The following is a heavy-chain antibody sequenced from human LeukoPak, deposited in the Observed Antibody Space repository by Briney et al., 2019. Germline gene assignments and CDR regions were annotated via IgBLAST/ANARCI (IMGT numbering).Heavy chain of an antibody. V-gene: IGHV3-72*01. CDR3: ATNIAAAGKYYFDY. J-gene: IGHJ4*02. Sequence: GGSLRLSCAASGFTFSDHYIDWVRQAPGKGLEWVGRIRNKANSYTTEYAASVKGRFTISRDDSKNSVYLQMNSLKTEDTAVYYCATNIAAAGKYYFDYWGQGTLVTVSS. D-gene: IGHD6-13*01. CDR1: GFTFSDHY. CDR2: IRNKANSYTT.